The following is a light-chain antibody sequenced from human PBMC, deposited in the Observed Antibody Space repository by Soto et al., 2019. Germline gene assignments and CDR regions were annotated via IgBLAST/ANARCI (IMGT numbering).Light chain of an antibody. CDR1: QIVTTW. CDR3: QQYYGYSGT. V-gene: IGKV1-5*01. CDR2: DAS. J-gene: IGKJ1*01. Sequence: DIQMPQSPSSLSASVGDRLTITCRASQIVTTWLAWYQQKPGKAPKLLIYDASSLESGVPSRFSGSGSGTEFTLTISSLQPDDFATYYCQQYYGYSGTFGQGTKVEIK.